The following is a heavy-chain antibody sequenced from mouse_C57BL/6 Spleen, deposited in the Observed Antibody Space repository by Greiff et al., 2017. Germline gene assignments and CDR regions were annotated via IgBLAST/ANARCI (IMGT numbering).Heavy chain of an antibody. V-gene: IGHV6-3*01. D-gene: IGHD1-1*01. CDR1: GFTFSNYW. CDR2: IRLKSDNYAT. J-gene: IGHJ4*01. Sequence: EVQGVESGGGLVQPGGSMKLSCVASGFTFSNYWMNWVRQSPEKGLEWVAQIRLKSDNYATHYAESVKGRFTISRDDSKSSVYLQMNNLRAEDTGIYYCTVSDYYGSSYYAMDYWGQGTSVTVSS. CDR3: TVSDYYGSSYYAMDY.